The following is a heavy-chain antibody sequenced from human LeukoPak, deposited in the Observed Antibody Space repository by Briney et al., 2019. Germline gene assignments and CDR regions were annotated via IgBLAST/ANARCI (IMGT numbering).Heavy chain of an antibody. J-gene: IGHJ4*02. CDR2: INQDGSEK. CDR3: ARVGVGARFDY. CDR1: GFTFSSYW. V-gene: IGHV3-7*01. D-gene: IGHD1-26*01. Sequence: GGSLRLSCAASGFTFSSYWMSWVRQAPGKGLGWVANINQDGSEKYYVDSVKGRFTISRDNAKNSLYLQMNSLRAEDTAVYYCARVGVGARFDYWGQGTLVTVSS.